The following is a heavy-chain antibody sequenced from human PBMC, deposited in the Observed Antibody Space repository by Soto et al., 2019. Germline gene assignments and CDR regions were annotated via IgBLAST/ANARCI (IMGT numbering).Heavy chain of an antibody. J-gene: IGHJ5*02. Sequence: ASVKVSCKASGYTFTSYGISWARHAPGQGLEWVGWISAYNGNTNYAQKLQCRGTITTDTYTSTAYRRLGRPAPDGTAVSCCARVGYDSSGPPRPWGQGTLVTVSS. V-gene: IGHV1-18*01. CDR3: ARVGYDSSGPPRP. D-gene: IGHD3-22*01. CDR1: GYTFTSYG. CDR2: ISAYNGNT.